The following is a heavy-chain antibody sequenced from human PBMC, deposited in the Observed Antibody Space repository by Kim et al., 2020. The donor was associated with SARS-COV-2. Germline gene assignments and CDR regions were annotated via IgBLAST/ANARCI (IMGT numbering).Heavy chain of an antibody. V-gene: IGHV4-39*07. D-gene: IGHD3-9*01. J-gene: IGHJ4*02. Sequence: SETLSLTCTVSGGSISSSSYYWGWIRQPPGKGLEWIGSIYYSGSTYYNPSLKSRVTISVDTSKNQFSLKLSSVTAADTAVYYCARDSAEDYDILTGYYPRYFDYWGQGTLVTVSS. CDR1: GGSISSSSYY. CDR3: ARDSAEDYDILTGYYPRYFDY. CDR2: IYYSGST.